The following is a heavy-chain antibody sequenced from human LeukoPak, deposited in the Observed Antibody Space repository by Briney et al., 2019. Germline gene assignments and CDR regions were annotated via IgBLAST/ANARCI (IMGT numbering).Heavy chain of an antibody. CDR2: IYYSGST. CDR3: ARDRPNWNSGEYYMDV. D-gene: IGHD1-7*01. Sequence: SETLSLTCTVSGGSISRYYWSWIRQPPGKGLEWIGYIYYSGSTNYNPSLKSRVTISVDTSKNQFSLKLSSVTAADTAVYYCARDRPNWNSGEYYMDVWGKGTTVTVSS. V-gene: IGHV4-59*01. J-gene: IGHJ6*03. CDR1: GGSISRYY.